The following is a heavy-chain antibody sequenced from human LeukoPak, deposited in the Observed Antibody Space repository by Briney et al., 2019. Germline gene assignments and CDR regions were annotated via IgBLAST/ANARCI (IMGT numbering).Heavy chain of an antibody. CDR2: IRSKAYGGTT. V-gene: IGHV3-49*04. CDR1: GFTFGDYA. J-gene: IGHJ3*02. D-gene: IGHD6-19*01. Sequence: GGSLRLSCTASGFTFGDYAMSWVRQAPGKGLEWVGFIRSKAYGGTTDYAAPVKGRFTISRDDSKNTLYLQMNSLKTEDTAVYYCTTGYSSGFDAFDIWGQGTMVTVSS. CDR3: TTGYSSGFDAFDI.